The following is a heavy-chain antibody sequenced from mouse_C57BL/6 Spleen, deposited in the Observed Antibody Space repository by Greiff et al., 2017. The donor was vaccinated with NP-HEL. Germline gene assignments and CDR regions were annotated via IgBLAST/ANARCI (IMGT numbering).Heavy chain of an antibody. J-gene: IGHJ4*01. CDR3: ARDYYGSSYHYAMDY. Sequence: VQLQQPGAELVRPGSSVKLSCKASGYTFTSYWMDWVKQRPGQGLEWIGNIYPSDSETHYNQKFKDKATLTVDKSSSTAYMQLSSLTSEDSAVYYCARDYYGSSYHYAMDYWGQGTSVTVSS. CDR2: IYPSDSET. CDR1: GYTFTSYW. V-gene: IGHV1-61*01. D-gene: IGHD1-1*01.